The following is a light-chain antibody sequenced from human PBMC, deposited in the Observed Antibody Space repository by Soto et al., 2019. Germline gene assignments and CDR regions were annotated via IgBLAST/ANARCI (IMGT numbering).Light chain of an antibody. CDR1: RSVSSN. Sequence: EIVMTQSPPTLSVSPGERATLSCRASRSVSSNLAWYQQKPGQAPRLLIYDASTRATGIPARFSGSGSGTEFTLTIRSLQSEDFAVYYCQQYGSSPPWTFGQGTKV. CDR3: QQYGSSPPWT. CDR2: DAS. J-gene: IGKJ1*01. V-gene: IGKV3-15*01.